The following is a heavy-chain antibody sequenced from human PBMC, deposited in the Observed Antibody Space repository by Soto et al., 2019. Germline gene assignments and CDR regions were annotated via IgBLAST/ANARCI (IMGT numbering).Heavy chain of an antibody. CDR1: GCPFSSYV. J-gene: IGHJ4*02. D-gene: IGHD6-19*01. V-gene: IGHV3-23*01. Sequence: HGGSLRLSCAASGCPFSSYVMSWVRQAPGKALEWVSVIGSSGGSTYYADSVKGRFTISRDDSKNTLYLQMNSLRAEDTAVYYCARGGWLDSWGQGTLVTVSS. CDR3: ARGGWLDS. CDR2: IGSSGGST.